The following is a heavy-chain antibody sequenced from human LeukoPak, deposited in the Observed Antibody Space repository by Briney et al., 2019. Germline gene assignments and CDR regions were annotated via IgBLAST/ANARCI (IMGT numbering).Heavy chain of an antibody. Sequence: SETLSLTCAVYGGSFSGYYWSWIRQPPGKGLEWIGEINHSGSTNYSPSLKSRVTISVDTSKNQFSLKVSSVTAADTAVYYCARMYSGSYFNWFDPWGQGALVTVPS. CDR1: GGSFSGYY. D-gene: IGHD1-26*01. J-gene: IGHJ5*02. CDR2: INHSGST. V-gene: IGHV4-34*01. CDR3: ARMYSGSYFNWFDP.